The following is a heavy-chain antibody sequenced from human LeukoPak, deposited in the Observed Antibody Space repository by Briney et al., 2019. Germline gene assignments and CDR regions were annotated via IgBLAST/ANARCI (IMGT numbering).Heavy chain of an antibody. CDR1: GYTFNSSY. CDR3: ARAYYESSAYRHAVYFDY. J-gene: IGHJ4*02. CDR2: INSSDDST. Sequence: ASVKVSCKASGYTFNSSYMHWVRQAPGQGLEWMGIINSSDDSTRYAQKFQGRVTMTKDTFTNTVYMHLSSLSSDDTAVYYCARAYYESSAYRHAVYFDYWGQGTLVTVSS. D-gene: IGHD3-22*01. V-gene: IGHV1-46*02.